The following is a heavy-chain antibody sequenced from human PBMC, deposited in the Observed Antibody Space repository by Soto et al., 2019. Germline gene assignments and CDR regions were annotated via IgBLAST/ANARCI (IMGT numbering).Heavy chain of an antibody. CDR2: IIPIFGTA. V-gene: IGHV1-69*13. CDR3: ARAPSYDSSGYYYTWFEP. CDR1: GGTFSSYA. J-gene: IGHJ5*02. Sequence: SVKVSCKASGGTFSSYAISWVRQAPGQGLEWMGGIIPIFGTANYAQKFQGRVTITADESTSTAYMELSSLRSEDTAVYYCARAPSYDSSGYYYTWFEPWGQGTLVTVSS. D-gene: IGHD3-22*01.